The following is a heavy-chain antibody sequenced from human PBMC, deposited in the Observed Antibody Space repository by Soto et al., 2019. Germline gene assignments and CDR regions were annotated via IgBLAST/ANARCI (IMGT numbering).Heavy chain of an antibody. CDR2: ISGCGGRT. V-gene: IGHV3-23*01. D-gene: IGHD3-9*01. J-gene: IGHJ6*02. CDR1: GFTFRSYA. CDR3: ANFVRYFDWVPDKDYYYGMDV. Sequence: GGSLRLSCAASGFTFRSYAMGWVRQAPGEGVEGVSGISGCGGRTYYAESVTRRFTISRDNSKNTLYLQMNSLRAEDTAVYYCANFVRYFDWVPDKDYYYGMDVWGQGTTVTVSS.